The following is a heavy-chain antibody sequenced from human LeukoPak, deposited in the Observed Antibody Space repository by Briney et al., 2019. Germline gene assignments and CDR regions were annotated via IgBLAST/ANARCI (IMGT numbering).Heavy chain of an antibody. CDR3: AKTVKLQYSGSCDY. Sequence: GGSLRLSCAASGFTFSSYGMHWVRQAPGKGLEWVAVISYDGSNKYCADSVKGRFSISRDNSKNTLYLQMNSLRAEDTAVYYCAKTVKLQYSGSCDYWGQGTLVTVSS. J-gene: IGHJ4*02. V-gene: IGHV3-30*18. D-gene: IGHD6-13*01. CDR2: ISYDGSNK. CDR1: GFTFSSYG.